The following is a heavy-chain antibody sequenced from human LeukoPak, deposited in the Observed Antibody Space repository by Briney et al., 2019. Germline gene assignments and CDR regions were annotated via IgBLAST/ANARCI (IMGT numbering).Heavy chain of an antibody. CDR2: ISYSGST. Sequence: SETLSLTCSVSGVPITSYYWSWIRQPPGKGLEWIGYISYSGSTNYNPSLKSRVFISIDTSKNQFSLKLSSVTAADTAVYYCAREGVVPAAILEWGQGTLVTVSS. J-gene: IGHJ4*02. CDR1: GVPITSYY. V-gene: IGHV4-59*01. CDR3: AREGVVPAAILE. D-gene: IGHD2-2*02.